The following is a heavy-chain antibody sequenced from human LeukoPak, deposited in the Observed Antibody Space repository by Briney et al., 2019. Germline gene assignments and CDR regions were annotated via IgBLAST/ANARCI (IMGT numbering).Heavy chain of an antibody. J-gene: IGHJ4*02. D-gene: IGHD3-3*01. V-gene: IGHV1-3*03. CDR2: INAGNGNT. CDR1: GYTFTSYA. CDR3: ARDRYDFWSGYYFDY. Sequence: GASVKVSCKASGYTFTSYAMHWVRQAPGQRLEWMGWINAGNGNTKYSQEFQGRVTITRDTSASTAYMELSSLRSEDMAVYYCARDRYDFWSGYYFDYWGQGTLVTVSS.